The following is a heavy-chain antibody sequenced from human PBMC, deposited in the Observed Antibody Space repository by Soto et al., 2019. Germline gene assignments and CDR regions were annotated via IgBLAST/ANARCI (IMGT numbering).Heavy chain of an antibody. V-gene: IGHV3-53*01. J-gene: IGHJ6*02. D-gene: IGHD3-10*01. CDR1: GFTVSSNY. CDR2: IYSGGST. CDR3: ARDRRRGDYYGPGSYLSYYYYGMDV. Sequence: RLSSAASGFTVSSNYMSWVRQAPGKGLEWVSVIYSGGSTYYADSVKGRFTISRDNSKNTLYLQMNSLRAEDTAVYYCARDRRRGDYYGPGSYLSYYYYGMDVWRQGTTVTVFS.